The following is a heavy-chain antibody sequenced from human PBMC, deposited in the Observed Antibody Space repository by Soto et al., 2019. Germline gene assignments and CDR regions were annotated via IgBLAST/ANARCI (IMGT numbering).Heavy chain of an antibody. D-gene: IGHD4-17*01. CDR1: GGSILNGGHY. Sequence: SDTLSLTCTLSGGSILNGGHYWTWIRQHPGKGLEWIGRIFFSGNTHYNPALKSRLTFSLDTAKNQFSLKLTSVTAADTAIYYCARDNYGGRLDFWGPGTLVTVSS. V-gene: IGHV4-31*03. CDR2: IFFSGNT. J-gene: IGHJ4*02. CDR3: ARDNYGGRLDF.